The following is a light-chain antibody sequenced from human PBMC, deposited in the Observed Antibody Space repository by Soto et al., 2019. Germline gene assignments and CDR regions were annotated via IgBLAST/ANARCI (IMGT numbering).Light chain of an antibody. CDR2: WAS. Sequence: DIVMTQSPDSLAVSLGERATINCKSSQSGLYSSNNKNYLAWYQQKPGQPPKLLIYWASTRESGVPDRFSGSRSGTDFTLTISSLQAEDVAVYYCQQYYSTPYTFGQGTKLEIK. CDR3: QQYYSTPYT. J-gene: IGKJ2*01. CDR1: QSGLYSSNNKNY. V-gene: IGKV4-1*01.